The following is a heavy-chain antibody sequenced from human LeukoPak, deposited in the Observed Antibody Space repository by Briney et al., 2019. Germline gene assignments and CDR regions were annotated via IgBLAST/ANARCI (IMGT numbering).Heavy chain of an antibody. Sequence: PSETLSLTCTVSGGSISSGDYYWSWIRQPPGKGLEWIGYIYYSGSTYYNPSLKSRVTISVDTSKNQFSLKLSSVTAADTAVYYCARGAAAGLGWFDPWGQGTLVTVSS. D-gene: IGHD6-13*01. CDR1: GGSISSGDYY. J-gene: IGHJ5*02. V-gene: IGHV4-30-4*01. CDR2: IYYSGST. CDR3: ARGAAAGLGWFDP.